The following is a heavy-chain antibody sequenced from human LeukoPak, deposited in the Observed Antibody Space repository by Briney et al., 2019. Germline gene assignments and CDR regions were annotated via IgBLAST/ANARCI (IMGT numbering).Heavy chain of an antibody. V-gene: IGHV1-46*01. D-gene: IGHD3-9*01. CDR1: GYTFTSYY. J-gene: IGHJ6*03. CDR2: INPSGETT. Sequence: ASVKVSCKASGYTFTSYYIHWVRQAPGQGLEWMGKINPSGETTTNAQTFLGRLTMTRDTSTNTVYMELSSLRSEDTAVYYCARGGLGNYDILTGNYKYYYYMDVWGEGTTVTVSS. CDR3: ARGGLGNYDILTGNYKYYYYMDV.